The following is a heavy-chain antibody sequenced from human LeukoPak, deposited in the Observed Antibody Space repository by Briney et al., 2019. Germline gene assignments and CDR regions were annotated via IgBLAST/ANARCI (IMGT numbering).Heavy chain of an antibody. D-gene: IGHD2-2*01. CDR2: IYYRGNT. J-gene: IGHJ5*02. V-gene: IGHV4-30-2*05. CDR3: ARVVPAAMGLNWFDP. CDR1: GFTFSSYA. Sequence: LRLSCAASGFTFSSYAMSWVRQPPGKGLEWIGHIYYRGNTDYNPSLRSRVTISVDTSKNQFSLNLSSVTAADTAVYYCARVVPAAMGLNWFDPWGQGTLVSVSS.